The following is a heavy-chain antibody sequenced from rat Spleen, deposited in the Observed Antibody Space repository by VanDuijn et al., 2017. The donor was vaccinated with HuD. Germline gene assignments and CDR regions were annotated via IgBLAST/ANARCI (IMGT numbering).Heavy chain of an antibody. J-gene: IGHJ2*01. CDR1: GLSLSSYG. D-gene: IGHD1-2*01. CDR2: IWGNGDT. Sequence: QVQLKESGPGLVQPSQTLSLTCTVSGLSLSSYGVIWVRQPPGKGLEWMGVIWGNGDTNYRSALKSRLSISRDTSKSQVFLKVNNLQTEDTAMYFCARSDFSSPYYFDYWGQGVMVTVSS. V-gene: IGHV2S61*01. CDR3: ARSDFSSPYYFDY.